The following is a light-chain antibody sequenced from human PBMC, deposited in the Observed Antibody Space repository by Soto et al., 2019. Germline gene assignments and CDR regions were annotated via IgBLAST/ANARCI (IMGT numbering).Light chain of an antibody. J-gene: IGKJ4*01. CDR1: KSISSN. V-gene: IGKV3-15*01. Sequence: EIVMTQSRATLSVSPGERATLSCRAGKSISSNLAWYQLKPGQAPRLLIYGASTRATGIPARFSGSGSGTEFTLTITSLQSEDFAVYFCQQYNDGLTFGGGTKVEIK. CDR3: QQYNDGLT. CDR2: GAS.